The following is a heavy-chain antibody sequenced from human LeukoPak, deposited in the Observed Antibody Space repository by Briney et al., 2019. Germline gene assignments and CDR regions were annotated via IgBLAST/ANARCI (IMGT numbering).Heavy chain of an antibody. CDR2: IYYTGST. V-gene: IGHV4-39*01. CDR3: ARLAVEMATINY. J-gene: IGHJ4*02. D-gene: IGHD5-24*01. CDR1: GVSISSSSYY. Sequence: SETLSLTCTVSGVSISSSSYYWGWIRQPPGKGLEWLGSIYYTGSTYYNPSLKSRVTIPVDTSKNQFSLKLSSLTATDTAVYYCARLAVEMATINYWGQGTLVTVSS.